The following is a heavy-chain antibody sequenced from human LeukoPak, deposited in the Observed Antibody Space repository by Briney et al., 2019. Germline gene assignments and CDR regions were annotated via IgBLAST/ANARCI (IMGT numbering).Heavy chain of an antibody. Sequence: GASVKVSCKASGGTFSSYAISWVRQAPGQGLEWMGGIIPIFGTANYAQKFQGRVTITADKSTSTAYMELSSLRSEDTAVYYCARADRRRDYYYYYMDVWGKGTTVTVSS. CDR2: IIPIFGTA. J-gene: IGHJ6*03. CDR1: GGTFSSYA. V-gene: IGHV1-69*06. D-gene: IGHD1-1*01. CDR3: ARADRRRDYYYYYMDV.